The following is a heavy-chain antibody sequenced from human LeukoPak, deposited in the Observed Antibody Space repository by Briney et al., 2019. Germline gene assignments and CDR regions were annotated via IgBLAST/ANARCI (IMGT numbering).Heavy chain of an antibody. CDR1: GGSVSTYT. CDR2: FYSNGNT. Sequence: SETLSLTCTVSGGSVSTYTWSWIPQPAERGLEWIGRFYSNGNTANNPSVKSRVTMSVDMSKNQVSLKLTSVTAADTAIYYCARDFSSKNWFDTWGQGTLVTVSS. V-gene: IGHV4-4*07. CDR3: ARDFSSKNWFDT. J-gene: IGHJ5*02.